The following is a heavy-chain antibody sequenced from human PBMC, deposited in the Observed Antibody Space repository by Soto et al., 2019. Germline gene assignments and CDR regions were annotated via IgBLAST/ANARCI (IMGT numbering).Heavy chain of an antibody. CDR2: IKSKTDGGTT. D-gene: IGHD6-13*01. CDR3: TTDEAAAGTIYYYYGMDV. V-gene: IGHV3-15*01. J-gene: IGHJ6*02. Sequence: PRLSCAASGFTFSNAWMSWVRQAPGKGLEWVGRIKSKTDGGTTDYAAPVKGRFTISRDDSKNTLYLQMNSLKTEDTAVYYCTTDEAAAGTIYYYYGMDVWGQGTTVTVSS. CDR1: GFTFSNAW.